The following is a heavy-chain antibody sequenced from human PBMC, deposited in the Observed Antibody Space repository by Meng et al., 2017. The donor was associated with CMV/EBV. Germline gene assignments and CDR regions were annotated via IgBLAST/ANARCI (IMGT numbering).Heavy chain of an antibody. J-gene: IGHJ6*02. CDR3: AREQYYYDSSGYPLYYGMDV. CDR1: GFTFSSYA. CDR2: ISYDGSNK. D-gene: IGHD3-22*01. V-gene: IGHV3-30*04. Sequence: GESLKISCAASGFTFSSYAMHWVRQAPGKGLEWVAVISYDGSNKDYADSVKGRFTISRDNSKNTLYLQMNSLRAEDTAVYYCAREQYYYDSSGYPLYYGMDVWGQGTTVTVSS.